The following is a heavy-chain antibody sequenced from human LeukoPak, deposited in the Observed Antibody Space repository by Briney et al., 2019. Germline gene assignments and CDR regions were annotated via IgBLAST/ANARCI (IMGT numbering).Heavy chain of an antibody. D-gene: IGHD3-10*01. J-gene: IGHJ4*02. V-gene: IGHV4-4*02. CDR1: GFTVSSNY. CDR2: IYHSGST. CDR3: ARDEGRSDGGHYFDY. Sequence: GSLRLSCAASGFTVSSNYMSWVRQPPGKGLEWIGEIYHSGSTNYNPSLKSRVTISVDKSKNQFSLKLSSVTAADTAVYYCARDEGRSDGGHYFDYWGQGTLVTVSS.